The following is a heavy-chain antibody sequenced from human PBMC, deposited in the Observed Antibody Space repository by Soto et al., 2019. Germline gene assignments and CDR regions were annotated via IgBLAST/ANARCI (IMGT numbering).Heavy chain of an antibody. CDR3: ASFNAPVVVAAPLDV. CDR2: ISAYNGNT. J-gene: IGHJ6*04. Sequence: QVQLVQSGAEVKKPGASVKVSCKASGYTFTSYGISWVRQAPGQGLEWMGWISAYNGNTNYAQKLQGRVTMTTDTTTSTAYMELRSLRSDDTAVYYCASFNAPVVVAAPLDVWGKGTTVTVSS. D-gene: IGHD2-15*01. CDR1: GYTFTSYG. V-gene: IGHV1-18*01.